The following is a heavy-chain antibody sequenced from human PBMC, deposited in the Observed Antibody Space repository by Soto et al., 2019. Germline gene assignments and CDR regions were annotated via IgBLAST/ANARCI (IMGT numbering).Heavy chain of an antibody. CDR1: GGSISSYY. Sequence: SETLSLTCTVSGGSISSYYWSWIRQPPGKGLEWIGYIYYSGSTNYNPSLKSRVTISVDTSRNQFSLKLSSVTAADTAVYYCASTLAAAGLGYWGQGTLVTVSS. J-gene: IGHJ4*02. V-gene: IGHV4-59*08. CDR3: ASTLAAAGLGY. CDR2: IYYSGST. D-gene: IGHD6-13*01.